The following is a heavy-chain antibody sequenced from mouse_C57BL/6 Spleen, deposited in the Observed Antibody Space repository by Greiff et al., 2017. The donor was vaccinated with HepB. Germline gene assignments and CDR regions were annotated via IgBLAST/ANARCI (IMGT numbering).Heavy chain of an antibody. D-gene: IGHD1-1*01. V-gene: IGHV1-54*01. J-gene: IGHJ3*01. CDR2: IYPGSGGT. CDR1: GYAFTHYL. CDR3: ARDYGSPSWFAY. Sequence: VQLQQSGAELVRPGTSVKVSCKASGYAFTHYLIEWVKQRPGQGLEWIGVIYPGSGGTNYNEKFKGKATLTADKSSSTAYMQLSSLTSEDSAVYFCARDYGSPSWFAYWGQGTLVTVSA.